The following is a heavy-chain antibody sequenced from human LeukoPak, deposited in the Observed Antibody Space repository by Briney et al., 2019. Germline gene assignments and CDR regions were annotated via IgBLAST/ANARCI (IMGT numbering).Heavy chain of an antibody. D-gene: IGHD3-22*01. CDR1: GFIFDDYA. CDR3: AKDVQMTSNDYYNYFDY. J-gene: IGHJ4*02. Sequence: GGSLRLSCAASGFIFDDYAMHWIRQAPGRGLEWVSGISSNSGSVVYADSVKGRFTISRDNAKNSLYLQMNSLRPEDTAFYYCAKDVQMTSNDYYNYFDYWGQGTLVTVSS. CDR2: ISSNSGSV. V-gene: IGHV3-9*01.